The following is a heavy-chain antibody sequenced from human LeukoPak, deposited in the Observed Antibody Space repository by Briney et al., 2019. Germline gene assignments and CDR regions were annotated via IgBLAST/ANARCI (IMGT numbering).Heavy chain of an antibody. CDR1: DGSISNHY. D-gene: IGHD3-10*01. J-gene: IGHJ6*02. CDR3: AKDIYGSGSYYGNGLDV. Sequence: SETLSLTCTVSDGSISNHYWSWIRQPPGKGLEWIGNINYSGSTNYNPSLKSRVVMSVDTSKNQFSLKLSSVTAADTAVYYCAKDIYGSGSYYGNGLDVWGRGTTVTVSS. V-gene: IGHV4-59*11. CDR2: INYSGST.